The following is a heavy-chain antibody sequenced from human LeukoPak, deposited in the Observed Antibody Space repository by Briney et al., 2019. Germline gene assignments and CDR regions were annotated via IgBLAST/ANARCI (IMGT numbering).Heavy chain of an antibody. V-gene: IGHV3-23*01. CDR3: AKKDDYVWGSYRSEYFQH. CDR2: ISGSGGGT. CDR1: GFTFSTYA. J-gene: IGHJ1*01. D-gene: IGHD3-16*02. Sequence: GGSLRLSCAASGFTFSTYAMSWVRQAPGKGLEWVSDISGSGGGTYYAGSVRGRFTLSRDNSRNTLYLQMNSLRAEDAAVYYCAKKDDYVWGSYRSEYFQHWGQGTLVTVSS.